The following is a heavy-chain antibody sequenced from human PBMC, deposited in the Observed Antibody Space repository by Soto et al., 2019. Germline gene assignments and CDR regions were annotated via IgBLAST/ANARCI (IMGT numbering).Heavy chain of an antibody. V-gene: IGHV1-2*04. J-gene: IGHJ6*02. D-gene: IGHD2-8*01. CDR2: INPKSGGT. CDR1: GYSFTDYH. CDR3: ARGDSTDCSNGVCSFFYNHDMGV. Sequence: ASVKVSCKASGYSFTDYHIHWVRQAPGQGLEWLGRINPKSGGTSTAQKFQGWVTMTTDTSISTASMELTRLTSDDTAIYYCARGDSTDCSNGVCSFFYNHDMGVWGQGTTVTVAS.